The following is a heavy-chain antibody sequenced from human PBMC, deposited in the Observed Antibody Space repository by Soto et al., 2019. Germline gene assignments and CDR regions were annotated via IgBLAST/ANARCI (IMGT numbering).Heavy chain of an antibody. V-gene: IGHV1-3*04. D-gene: IGHD3-10*01. CDR1: GYTLTNSA. CDR3: ARDRGVPREYYFDY. CDR2: INTVNGNT. Sequence: QVQLVQSGAEVKKPGASVKVSCKASGYTLTNSAIHWVRQAPGQRLEWMAWINTVNGNTRITQRFQGRVSITRDTFSGTAYMDLSGLSSEDTAVSYCARDRGVPREYYFDYWGKGTLVTVSS. J-gene: IGHJ4*02.